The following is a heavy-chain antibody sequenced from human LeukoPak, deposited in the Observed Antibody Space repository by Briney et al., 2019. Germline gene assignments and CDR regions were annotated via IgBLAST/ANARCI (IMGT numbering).Heavy chain of an antibody. CDR2: LYSDGNT. CDR1: GFTIITND. Sequence: GGSLRLSCAASGFTIITNDMTWDRQAPGKGFEWVSVLYSDGNTKYADSVQGRFTISRDNSKNTLYLEMNSLSPDDTAVYYCARGVEPLAANTLAYWGQGTLVTVSS. J-gene: IGHJ4*02. D-gene: IGHD1-14*01. CDR3: ARGVEPLAANTLAY. V-gene: IGHV3-53*01.